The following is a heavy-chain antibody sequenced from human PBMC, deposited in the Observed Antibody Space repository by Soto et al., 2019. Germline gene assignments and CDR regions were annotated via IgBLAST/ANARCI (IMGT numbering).Heavy chain of an antibody. CDR1: GYTFTTYY. CDR2: INPSGGST. D-gene: IGHD4-17*01. Sequence: ASVKVSCKASGYTFTTYYLHWVRQAPGRGLEWMGIINPSGGSTNYAQRFQGRVAMTSDTSTSTVYMELSSLRADDTAVYYCARVVVPTTATTSNWFDPWGQGTLVTVSS. V-gene: IGHV1-46*01. CDR3: ARVVVPTTATTSNWFDP. J-gene: IGHJ5*02.